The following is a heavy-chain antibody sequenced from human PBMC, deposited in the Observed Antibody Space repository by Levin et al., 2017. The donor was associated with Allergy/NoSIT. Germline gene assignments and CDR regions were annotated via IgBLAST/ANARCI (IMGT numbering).Heavy chain of an antibody. CDR3: ARLAGRAYYYMDV. CDR2: IYYSGST. CDR1: GGSISSSSYY. D-gene: IGHD6-25*01. Sequence: PSETLSLTCTVSGGSISSSSYYWGWIRQPPGKGLEWIGSIYYSGSTYYNPSLKSRVTISVDTSKNQFSLKLSSVTAADTAVYYCARLAGRAYYYMDVWGKGTTVTVSS. V-gene: IGHV4-39*01. J-gene: IGHJ6*03.